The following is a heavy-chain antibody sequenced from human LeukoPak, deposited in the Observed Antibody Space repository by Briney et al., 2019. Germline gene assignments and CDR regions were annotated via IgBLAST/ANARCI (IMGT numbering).Heavy chain of an antibody. J-gene: IGHJ4*02. V-gene: IGHV4-39*07. CDR2: LHYGVTT. Sequence: SETLSLTCTVSGDSISSTSYFWGWVRQPPGKGLEWIALLHYGVTTYYSPSPKSRVTMSVGRSNNEFSLTLNSVTAADTAVYWCVRGRGDSWGQGTLVTVSS. CDR3: VRGRGDS. D-gene: IGHD3-16*01. CDR1: GDSISSTSYF.